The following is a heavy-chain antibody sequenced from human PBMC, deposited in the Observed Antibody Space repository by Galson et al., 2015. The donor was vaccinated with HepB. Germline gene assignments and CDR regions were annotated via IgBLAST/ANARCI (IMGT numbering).Heavy chain of an antibody. CDR2: IYYSGST. Sequence: ETLSLTCTVSGGSISSYYWSWIRQPPGKGLEWIRSIYYSGSTYYNPSLKSRVTISVDTSKNQFSLKLSSVTAADTAVYYCARLRDSSGYYFVFYFDYWGQGTLVTVSS. V-gene: IGHV4-59*05. CDR3: ARLRDSSGYYFVFYFDY. CDR1: GGSISSYY. J-gene: IGHJ4*02. D-gene: IGHD3-22*01.